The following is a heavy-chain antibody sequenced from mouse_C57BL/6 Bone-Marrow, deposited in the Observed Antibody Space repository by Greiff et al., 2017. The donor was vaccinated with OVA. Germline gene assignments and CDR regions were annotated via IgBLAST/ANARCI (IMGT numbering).Heavy chain of an antibody. D-gene: IGHD2-4*01. J-gene: IGHJ4*01. V-gene: IGHV1-81*01. CDR3: ARSAYYDYDVDAMDY. Sequence: QVQLQQSGAELARPGASVKLSCKASGYTFTSYGLSWVKQRTGQGLEWIGEISPRSGNTYYNEKFKGKGTLTADKSSSTAYMELRSLTSEDSAVYFCARSAYYDYDVDAMDYWGQGTSVTVSS. CDR2: ISPRSGNT. CDR1: GYTFTSYG.